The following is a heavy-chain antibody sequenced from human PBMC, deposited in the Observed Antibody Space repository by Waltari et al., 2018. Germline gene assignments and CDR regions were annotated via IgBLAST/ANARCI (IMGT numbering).Heavy chain of an antibody. D-gene: IGHD3-3*01. CDR2: IKEDGNEK. CDR3: ATQSWSNFEY. J-gene: IGHJ4*02. Sequence: EVHLVESGGGLVQPGGSLRLYCAASEFTFAYYWVTWVRQAPGKGLEWVANIKEDGNEKYYVDSVKGRFTISRDNAKNSLYLQMSSLRVEDTAVYYCATQSWSNFEYWGQGTLVTVSS. V-gene: IGHV3-7*01. CDR1: EFTFAYYW.